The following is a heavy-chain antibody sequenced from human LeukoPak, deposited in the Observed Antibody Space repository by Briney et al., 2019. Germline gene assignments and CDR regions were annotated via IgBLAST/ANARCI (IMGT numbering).Heavy chain of an antibody. CDR1: GFTFSSYW. Sequence: GGSLRLSCATSGFTFSSYWMSWMRQAPGKGLEWVANIKSDGSDKYYVDSVKGRFTISRDNAKNSLYLQMNSLRAEDTAVYYCARVCVSGWTECMDYWGQGTLVTVSS. D-gene: IGHD6-19*01. J-gene: IGHJ4*02. CDR3: ARVCVSGWTECMDY. CDR2: IKSDGSDK. V-gene: IGHV3-7*01.